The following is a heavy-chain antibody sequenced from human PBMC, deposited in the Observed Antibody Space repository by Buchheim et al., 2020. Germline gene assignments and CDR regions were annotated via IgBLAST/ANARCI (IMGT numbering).Heavy chain of an antibody. CDR3: ASTYDYDTSGYYPFDY. D-gene: IGHD3-22*01. CDR2: INSDGRST. V-gene: IGHV3-74*01. CDR1: GFTFSRYW. Sequence: EVQLVESGGGSVQPGGSLRLSCAGSGFTFSRYWMHWVREAPGKGLVWVSRINSDGRSTTYADSVKGRFTISSDNAKKTLFLQMNSLRAEDTAVYYCASTYDYDTSGYYPFDYWGQGTL. J-gene: IGHJ4*02.